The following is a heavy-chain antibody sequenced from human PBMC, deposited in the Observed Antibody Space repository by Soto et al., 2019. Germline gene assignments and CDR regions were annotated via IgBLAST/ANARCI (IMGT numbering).Heavy chain of an antibody. CDR3: ARGGYCSSTSCPLHPFDY. CDR1: GFTFSTYI. V-gene: IGHV3-21*01. D-gene: IGHD2-2*01. J-gene: IGHJ4*02. CDR2: ISSSSTYI. Sequence: EVQLVESGGGLVKPGGSLRLSCAASGFTFSTYIMNWVRQAPGKGLEWVSSISSSSTYIYYADSVKGRFTISRDNAKNSLYLQMNSLRAEYTSVYYCARGGYCSSTSCPLHPFDYWGQGTLVTVSS.